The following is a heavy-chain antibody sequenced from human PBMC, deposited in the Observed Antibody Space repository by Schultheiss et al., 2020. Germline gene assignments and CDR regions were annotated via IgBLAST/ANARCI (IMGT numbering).Heavy chain of an antibody. V-gene: IGHV1-58*01. Sequence: SVKASCKASGFTFTSSAVQWVRQARGQRLEWIGWIVVGSGNTNYAQKFQERVTITRDMSTSTAYMELSSLRSEDTAVYYCAAEAEGGWELLAWGQGTLVTVSS. D-gene: IGHD1-26*01. CDR2: IVVGSGNT. CDR3: AAEAEGGWELLA. J-gene: IGHJ5*02. CDR1: GFTFTSSA.